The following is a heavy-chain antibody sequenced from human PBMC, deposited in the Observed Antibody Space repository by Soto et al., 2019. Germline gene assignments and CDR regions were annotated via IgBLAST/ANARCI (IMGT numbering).Heavy chain of an antibody. CDR2: IIPIFGTA. CDR3: ARDGSPVEMATITYYYGMDV. D-gene: IGHD5-12*01. Sequence: QVQLVQSGAEVKKPGSSVKVSCKASGGTFSSYAISWVRQAPGQGLEWMGGIIPIFGTANYAQKFQGRVTITADESTSTAYMELSSLRSEATAVYYCARDGSPVEMATITYYYGMDVWGQGTTVTVSS. V-gene: IGHV1-69*12. CDR1: GGTFSSYA. J-gene: IGHJ6*02.